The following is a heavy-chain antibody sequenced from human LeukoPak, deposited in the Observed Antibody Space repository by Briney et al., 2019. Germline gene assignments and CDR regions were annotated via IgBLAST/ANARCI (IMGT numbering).Heavy chain of an antibody. CDR3: ARGVQMAWNWFDP. J-gene: IGHJ5*02. Sequence: SQTLSLTCTVSGGSISSGSYYWSWIRQPAGKGLEWIVRIYTSGSTNYNPSLKSRVSISVDTSKNQFSLKLSSVTAADTAVYYCARGVQMAWNWFDPWGQGTLVTVSS. V-gene: IGHV4-61*02. D-gene: IGHD5-24*01. CDR1: GGSISSGSYY. CDR2: IYTSGST.